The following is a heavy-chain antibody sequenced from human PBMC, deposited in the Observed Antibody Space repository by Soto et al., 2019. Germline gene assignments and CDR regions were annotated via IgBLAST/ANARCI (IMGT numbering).Heavy chain of an antibody. V-gene: IGHV3-74*01. D-gene: IGHD3-3*01. CDR2: INGDGSST. CDR3: ARDPTTIFGASYYYYMDV. J-gene: IGHJ6*03. Sequence: EVQLVESGGGLVQPGGSLRLSCAASGFTFSSYWMHWVRQAPGKGLVWVSRINGDGSSTRYADSVKGRFTISRDNVKNTLYLQMNSLRAEDTAVYYCARDPTTIFGASYYYYMDVWGKGTTVTVSS. CDR1: GFTFSSYW.